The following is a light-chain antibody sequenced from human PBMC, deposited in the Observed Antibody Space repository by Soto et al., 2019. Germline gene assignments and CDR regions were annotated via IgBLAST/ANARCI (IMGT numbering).Light chain of an antibody. CDR3: QSYDSRLSAVV. J-gene: IGLJ2*01. Sequence: QSALTQPPSASGSPGQSVTISCTGTLSDIGAYDLVSWYQQYPGKAPKLMIYDVTNRPSGVPNRFSGSKSGNTASLTVSGLQAEDEAHYYCQSYDSRLSAVVFGGGTQLTVL. CDR2: DVT. V-gene: IGLV2-8*01. CDR1: LSDIGAYDL.